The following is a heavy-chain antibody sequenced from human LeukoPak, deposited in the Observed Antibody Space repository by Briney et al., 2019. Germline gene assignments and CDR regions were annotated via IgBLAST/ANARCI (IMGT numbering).Heavy chain of an antibody. J-gene: IGHJ5*02. CDR3: ARVFEDYSNLGWVDP. Sequence: ASVKVSCKASGYTFTDNYLHWVRQAPGQGLEWMGWINPNSGGTNYAQKFQGRVTMTRDTSITTAYMELSRLRSDDTAVYYCARVFEDYSNLGWVDPWGQGTLVTVSS. CDR1: GYTFTDNY. D-gene: IGHD4-11*01. V-gene: IGHV1-2*02. CDR2: INPNSGGT.